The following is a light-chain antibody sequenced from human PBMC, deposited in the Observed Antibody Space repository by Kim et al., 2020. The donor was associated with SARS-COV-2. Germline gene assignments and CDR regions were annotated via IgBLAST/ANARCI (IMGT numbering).Light chain of an antibody. J-gene: IGKJ1*01. Sequence: DIQMTQSPSSLSASVGDRVTITCRASQSITNYLNWYQQKPGKAPKVLIYAASSLQSGVPSRFSGSGSGTDFILTISSLQPDDFATYYCQQSYTMPRTFGPGTKVDIK. CDR2: AAS. V-gene: IGKV1-39*01. CDR1: QSITNY. CDR3: QQSYTMPRT.